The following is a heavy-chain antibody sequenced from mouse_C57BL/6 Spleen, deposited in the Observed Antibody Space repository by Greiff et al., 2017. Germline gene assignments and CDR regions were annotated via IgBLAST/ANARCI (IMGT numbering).Heavy chain of an antibody. J-gene: IGHJ1*03. Sequence: EVKLVESGGGLVKPGGSLKLSCAASGFTFSDYGMHWVRQTPEKRLEWVAYISNGGGSTYYPDTVKGRFTISRANAKTTLYLQMSRLKSEDTAMYYCARTPQCYGSSDWYFDVWGTGTTVTVSS. CDR3: ARTPQCYGSSDWYFDV. V-gene: IGHV5-12*01. CDR2: ISNGGGST. D-gene: IGHD1-1*01. CDR1: GFTFSDYG.